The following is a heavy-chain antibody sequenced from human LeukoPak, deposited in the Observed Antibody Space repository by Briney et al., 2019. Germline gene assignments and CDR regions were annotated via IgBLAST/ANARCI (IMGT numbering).Heavy chain of an antibody. J-gene: IGHJ6*03. D-gene: IGHD6-25*01. CDR1: RFTFSSYG. CDR2: IRDDGSNK. CDR3: AKGGSSYYYYYMDV. V-gene: IGHV3-30*02. Sequence: GGSLRLSCAASRFTFSSYGMHWVRQAPGKGLEWVAFIRDDGSNKYYADSVKGRFTISRDNYKNTLYLQMNSLRAEDTAVYYCAKGGSSYYYYYMDVWGKGTTVTVSS.